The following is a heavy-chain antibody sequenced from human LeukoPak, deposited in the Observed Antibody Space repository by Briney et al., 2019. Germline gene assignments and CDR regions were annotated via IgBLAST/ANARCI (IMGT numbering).Heavy chain of an antibody. CDR3: ARGRIAARRGWFDP. Sequence: SETLSLTCTVSGGSISSYYWSWIRQPPGKGLEWIGYIYYSGSTNYNPSLKSRVTISVDTSKNQFSLKLSSVTAADTAVYYCARGRIAARRGWFDPWGQGTLVTVSS. CDR2: IYYSGST. V-gene: IGHV4-59*12. D-gene: IGHD6-6*01. J-gene: IGHJ5*02. CDR1: GGSISSYY.